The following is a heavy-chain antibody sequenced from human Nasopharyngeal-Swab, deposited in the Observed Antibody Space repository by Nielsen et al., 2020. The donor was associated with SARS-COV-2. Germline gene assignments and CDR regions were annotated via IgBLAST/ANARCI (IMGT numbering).Heavy chain of an antibody. J-gene: IGHJ6*02. Sequence: SETLSLTCAVYGGSFSGYYWSWIRQPPGKGLEWIGEINHSGSTNYNPSLKSRVTISVDTSKNQFSLKLSSVTAADTAVYYCAREFSGWYFGYYYYYGMDVWGQGTTVTVS. CDR2: INHSGST. CDR1: GGSFSGYY. CDR3: AREFSGWYFGYYYYYGMDV. V-gene: IGHV4-34*01. D-gene: IGHD6-19*01.